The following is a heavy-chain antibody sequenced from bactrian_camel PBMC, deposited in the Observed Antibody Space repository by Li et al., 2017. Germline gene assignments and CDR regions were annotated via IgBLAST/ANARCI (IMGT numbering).Heavy chain of an antibody. J-gene: IGHJ4*01. D-gene: IGHD2*01. CDR2: IDSDGIA. CDR3: AAVGPIRRVCVYTMTPFADE. CDR1: GAIYYDAC. Sequence: VQLVESGGGSVQAGGSLKLSCRAKGAIYYDACVGWLRQAPGKEREGVAAIDSDGIASNADSVKGRFTVSRDNANNTVNLMMNSLKPEDTAMYFSAAVGPIRRVCVYTMTPFADERGQGTQVTVS. V-gene: IGHV3S53*01.